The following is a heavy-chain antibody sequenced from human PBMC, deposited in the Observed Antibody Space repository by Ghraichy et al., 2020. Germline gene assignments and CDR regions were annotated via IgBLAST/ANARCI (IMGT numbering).Heavy chain of an antibody. CDR1: GGSMSSYY. Sequence: ESLNISCTVSGGSMSSYYWSWIRQSSGKGLEWIGNISYSGTTNYNPSLKSRVTISIDTSKNQFSLKVSSVTAADTAVYYCARGHTGKYYYYGMDVWGQGTTVTVSS. D-gene: IGHD1-26*01. V-gene: IGHV4-59*01. J-gene: IGHJ6*02. CDR2: ISYSGTT. CDR3: ARGHTGKYYYYGMDV.